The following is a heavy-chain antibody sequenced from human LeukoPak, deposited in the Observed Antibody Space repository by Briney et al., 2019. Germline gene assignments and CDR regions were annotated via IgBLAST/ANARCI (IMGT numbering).Heavy chain of an antibody. CDR1: GFTFSGYS. CDR2: ISSTSSTL. D-gene: IGHD5-12*01. J-gene: IGHJ4*02. Sequence: GGSLRLSCAASGFTFSGYSMNWVRQAPGKGLEWVSYISSTSSTLLYTDSVKGRSIISRDNAKNSLYLQMNSLRAEDTAVYYCARESAYAFDYWGQGILVTVSS. CDR3: ARESAYAFDY. V-gene: IGHV3-48*01.